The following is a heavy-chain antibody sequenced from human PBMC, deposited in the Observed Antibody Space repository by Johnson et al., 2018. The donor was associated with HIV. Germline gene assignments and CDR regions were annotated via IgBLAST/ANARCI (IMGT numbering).Heavy chain of an antibody. CDR1: GFTFSSYW. D-gene: IGHD4-23*01. V-gene: IGHV3-74*01. J-gene: IGHJ3*02. Sequence: EVQLVESGGGLVQPGGSLRLSCVASGFTFSSYWMHWVRQAPGKGLVWVSRINSDGSSTTYADSVKGRFTISRDNAKNTLFLQMNSLRAEDTAVYYCVRGLGYVFYSGNSNAFDIWGQGTMVTVSS. CDR2: INSDGSST. CDR3: VRGLGYVFYSGNSNAFDI.